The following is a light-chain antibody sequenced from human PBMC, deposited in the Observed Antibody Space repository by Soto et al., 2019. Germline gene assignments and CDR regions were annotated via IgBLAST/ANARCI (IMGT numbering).Light chain of an antibody. V-gene: IGKV1-39*01. CDR2: AAS. Sequence: DIQLTQSPSSLSASVGDRVTITCRASQSISSYLNWYQQKPGKAPKLLIYAASSLQSGVPSRFSGSGAGTDFTLTSSSLQPEDFATYYCQQSYSTSWTFGQGTKVDI. CDR1: QSISSY. CDR3: QQSYSTSWT. J-gene: IGKJ1*01.